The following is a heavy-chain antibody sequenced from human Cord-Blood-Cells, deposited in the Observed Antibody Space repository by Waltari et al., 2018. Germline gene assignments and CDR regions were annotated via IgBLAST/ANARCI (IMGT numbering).Heavy chain of an antibody. CDR1: GFSLSTSGVG. J-gene: IGHJ4*02. CDR3: AHSPRDYYGSGSYYFDY. V-gene: IGHV2-5*02. CDR2: IYWDDDK. Sequence: QITLKESGPTLVKPTQTLTLTCTFSGFSLSTSGVGVGWIRQPPGKALEWLALIYWDDDKRYSPSLKSRLTITKDTSKNQVVLTMTNMDPVDTATYYFAHSPRDYYGSGSYYFDYWGQGTLVTVSS. D-gene: IGHD3-10*01.